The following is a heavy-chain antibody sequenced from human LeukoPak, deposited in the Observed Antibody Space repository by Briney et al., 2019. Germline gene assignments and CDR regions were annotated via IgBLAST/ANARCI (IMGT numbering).Heavy chain of an antibody. CDR2: INPNSGGT. V-gene: IGHV1-2*02. CDR1: GYTFTVYY. Sequence: ASVKVSCKASGYTFTVYYMHGVRQAPGQGREWMGWINPNSGGTNYAQKFQRRVTMTRDTSISTAYMELSRLRSDDTAVYYCARYGGYRDYYYMDVWGKGTTVTVSS. J-gene: IGHJ6*03. D-gene: IGHD5-12*01. CDR3: ARYGGYRDYYYMDV.